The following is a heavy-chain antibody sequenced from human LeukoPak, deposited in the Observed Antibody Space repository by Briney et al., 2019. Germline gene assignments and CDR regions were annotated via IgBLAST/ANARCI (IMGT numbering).Heavy chain of an antibody. J-gene: IGHJ6*03. Sequence: HPGGSLRLSCAASGFTFSNYGMHWVRQAPGKGLEWVAFIRHDESNKYYADSVKGRFTISRDNSKNTLYLQMNSLRAEDTAIYYCAKDRLPAAYYYYMDVWGKGTTVTVSS. D-gene: IGHD2-2*01. CDR2: IRHDESNK. CDR3: AKDRLPAAYYYYMDV. V-gene: IGHV3-30*02. CDR1: GFTFSNYG.